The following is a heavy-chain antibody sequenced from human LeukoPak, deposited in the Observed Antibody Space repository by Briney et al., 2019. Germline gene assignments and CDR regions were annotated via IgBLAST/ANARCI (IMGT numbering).Heavy chain of an antibody. D-gene: IGHD3-3*01. Sequence: GGSLRLSCAASGFTFSSYDMHWVRQATGKGLEWVSAIGTAGDTYYPGSVKGRFTISRENAKNSLYLQMTSLRAGDTAVYYCARGHPDDFWSGYESTAGYYGMDVWGQGTTVTVSS. J-gene: IGHJ6*02. V-gene: IGHV3-13*01. CDR1: GFTFSSYD. CDR2: IGTAGDT. CDR3: ARGHPDDFWSGYESTAGYYGMDV.